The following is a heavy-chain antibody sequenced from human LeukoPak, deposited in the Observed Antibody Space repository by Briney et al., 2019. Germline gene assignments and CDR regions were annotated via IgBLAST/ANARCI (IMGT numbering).Heavy chain of an antibody. J-gene: IGHJ6*03. Sequence: GGSLRLSCAASGFTFSSYSMNWVPQAPEKGVEWVSSISSSSSYIYYADSVKGRFTISRDNAKNSLYLQMSSMGAEDTAMYYCARVGRPGDYSMDVWGKGTTVTVSS. CDR2: ISSSSSYI. D-gene: IGHD1-14*01. CDR3: ARVGRPGDYSMDV. CDR1: GFTFSSYS. V-gene: IGHV3-21*01.